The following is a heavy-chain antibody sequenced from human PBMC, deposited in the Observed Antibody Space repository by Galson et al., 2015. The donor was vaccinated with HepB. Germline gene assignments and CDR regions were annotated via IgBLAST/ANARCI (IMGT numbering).Heavy chain of an antibody. CDR1: GFIFSNYG. Sequence: SLRLSCAVSGFIFSNYGMNWVRQAPGKGLEWVSLISWDGGSTYYADSVKGRFTISRDNSKNSLYLQMNSLRTEDTALYYCAKDSHFGVVIRAFDYWGQGTLVTVSS. CDR3: AKDSHFGVVIRAFDY. CDR2: ISWDGGST. J-gene: IGHJ4*02. V-gene: IGHV3-43*01. D-gene: IGHD3-3*01.